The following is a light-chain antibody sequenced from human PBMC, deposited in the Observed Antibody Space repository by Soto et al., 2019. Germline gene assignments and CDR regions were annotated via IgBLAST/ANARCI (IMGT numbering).Light chain of an antibody. CDR2: RNN. V-gene: IGLV1-47*01. Sequence: QSVLTQPPPASGTPGQGVTISCSGSSSNIGSNYVYWYQQYPGTAPKLLIYRNNQRPSGVPDRFSGSKSGTSASLDISGLRSEDEADYYCAAWDDSLSGPVVFGGGTKLTVL. J-gene: IGLJ2*01. CDR3: AAWDDSLSGPVV. CDR1: SSNIGSNY.